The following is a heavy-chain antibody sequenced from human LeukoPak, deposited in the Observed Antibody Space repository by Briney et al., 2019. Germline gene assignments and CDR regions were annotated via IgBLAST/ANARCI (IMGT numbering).Heavy chain of an antibody. CDR3: ARAPSGSYSKYYYYYMDV. V-gene: IGHV4-38-2*02. J-gene: IGHJ6*03. Sequence: SETLSLTCTVSGYSISSGYYWGWIRQPPGKGLEWIGSIYHSGSTYYNPSLKSRVTISVDTSKNQFSLKLSSVTAADTAVYYCARAPSGSYSKYYYYYMDVWGKGTTVTVSS. D-gene: IGHD1-26*01. CDR1: GYSISSGYY. CDR2: IYHSGST.